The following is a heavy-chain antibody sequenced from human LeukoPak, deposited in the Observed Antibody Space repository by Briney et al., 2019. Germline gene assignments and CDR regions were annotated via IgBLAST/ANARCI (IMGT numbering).Heavy chain of an antibody. CDR3: ARADRLHGGPYLIGP. CDR2: INPNSGGT. J-gene: IGHJ5*02. V-gene: IGHV1-2*02. Sequence: EASVKVSCKTSGYSFTDYYMHWVRQAPEQGLEWMGWINPNSGGTSSAQKFQGRVTMTRDTSITTVYMEVRWLTSDDTAIYYCARADRLHGGPYLIGPWGQGTLVTVSS. D-gene: IGHD2-21*01. CDR1: GYSFTDYY.